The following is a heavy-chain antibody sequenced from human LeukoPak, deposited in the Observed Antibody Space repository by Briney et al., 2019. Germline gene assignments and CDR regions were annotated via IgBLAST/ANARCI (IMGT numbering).Heavy chain of an antibody. Sequence: GASVKVSCKASGYTFTGYYMHWVRQAPGQGLEWMGWINPNSCGTNYAQKFQGRVTMTRDTSISTAYMELSRLRSDDTAVYYCARDEIMVRGVIITPSPDWGQGTLVTVSS. CDR1: GYTFTGYY. CDR2: INPNSCGT. CDR3: ARDEIMVRGVIITPSPD. J-gene: IGHJ4*02. D-gene: IGHD3-10*01. V-gene: IGHV1-2*02.